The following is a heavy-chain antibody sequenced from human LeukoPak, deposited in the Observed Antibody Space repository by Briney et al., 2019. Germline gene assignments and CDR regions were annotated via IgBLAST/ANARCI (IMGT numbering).Heavy chain of an antibody. CDR1: GYSISTGRY. D-gene: IGHD2-2*01. CDR3: ARSLSTAGIDY. J-gene: IGHJ4*02. Sequence: PSETLSLTGAVSGYSISTGRYWGWIRQPPGKGLEWIGSIYQSGSTYYNPSLKSRVTISVDKSKNQFSLNLRSVTAPDTAVYYCARSLSTAGIDYWGQGTLVTVSS. V-gene: IGHV4-38-2*01. CDR2: IYQSGST.